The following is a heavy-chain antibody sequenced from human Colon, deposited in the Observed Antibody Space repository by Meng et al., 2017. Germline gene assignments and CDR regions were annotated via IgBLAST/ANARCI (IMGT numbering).Heavy chain of an antibody. CDR3: ARDWGDVRGGFDF. J-gene: IGHJ4*02. D-gene: IGHD3-10*02. V-gene: IGHV6-1*01. Sequence: QGQLQPPCPGLLKPPQTLSPTCAISGASVFSNSAGWNWIRQSPSRGLELLGRTYYRSKYYNDYALSVKSRITINPDTSKNQFSLQLNSVTPEDTAIYYCARDWGDVRGGFDFWGQGTLVTVSS. CDR2: TYYRSKYYN. CDR1: GASVFSNSAG.